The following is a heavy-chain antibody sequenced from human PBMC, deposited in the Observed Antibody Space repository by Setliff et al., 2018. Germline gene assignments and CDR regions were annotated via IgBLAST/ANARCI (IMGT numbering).Heavy chain of an antibody. V-gene: IGHV3-9*01. CDR3: SGSPGWIPWVDH. CDR2: ISDNSGSI. D-gene: IGHD5-18*01. CDR1: GFTFDDYX. Sequence: GGXLRLSCAASGFTFDDYXXXXGRQAPGKGLEWVSGISDNSGSIAYADSVQGRFTISRDNAKNSLFLDMNSLRPHDTALLYCSGSPGWIPWVDHWGQGTLVTVSS. J-gene: IGHJ4*02.